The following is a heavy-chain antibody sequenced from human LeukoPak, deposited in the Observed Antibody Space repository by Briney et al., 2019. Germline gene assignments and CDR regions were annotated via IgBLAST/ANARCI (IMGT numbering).Heavy chain of an antibody. CDR3: ARHGDYYYDSSGYPLPYYFDY. V-gene: IGHV3-21*01. D-gene: IGHD3-22*01. Sequence: GGSLRLSCAASGFTFSSYSMNWVRQAPGKGLEWVSSISSSSSYIYYADSVKGRFTISRDNAKNSLYLQMNSLRAEDTAVYYCARHGDYYYDSSGYPLPYYFDYWGQGTLVTVSS. CDR2: ISSSSSYI. J-gene: IGHJ4*02. CDR1: GFTFSSYS.